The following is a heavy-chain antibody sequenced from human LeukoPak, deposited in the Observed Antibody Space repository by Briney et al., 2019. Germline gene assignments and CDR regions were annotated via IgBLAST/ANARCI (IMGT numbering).Heavy chain of an antibody. Sequence: ASVKVSCKASGYTFTSYYMHWVRQAPGQGLEWMGIINPSGGSTSYAQKFQGRVTMTRDTSTSTVYMELSSLRSEDTAVYYCARDFLLITVVGASFDPWGQGTLVTVSS. D-gene: IGHD4-23*01. CDR1: GYTFTSYY. CDR3: ARDFLLITVVGASFDP. J-gene: IGHJ5*02. CDR2: INPSGGST. V-gene: IGHV1-46*01.